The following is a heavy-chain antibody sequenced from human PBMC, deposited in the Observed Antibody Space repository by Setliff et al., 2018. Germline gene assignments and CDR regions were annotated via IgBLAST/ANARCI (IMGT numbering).Heavy chain of an antibody. CDR3: ASDGQGNYNFWSGSYYYYGIDV. V-gene: IGHV1-18*01. D-gene: IGHD3-3*01. Sequence: ASVKVSCKASGYTFTSYGISWVRQAPGQGLEWMGWINPNSGGTNYAQRFQGRVTMTTDTSTSTAYMELRSLRSDDTAVYYCASDGQGNYNFWSGSYYYYGIDVWGQGTTVTVSS. J-gene: IGHJ6*02. CDR2: INPNSGGT. CDR1: GYTFTSYG.